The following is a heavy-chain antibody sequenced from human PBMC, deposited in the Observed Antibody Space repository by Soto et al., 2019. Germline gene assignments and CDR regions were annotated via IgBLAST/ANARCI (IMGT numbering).Heavy chain of an antibody. CDR1: GFTFSDYY. V-gene: IGHV3-11*04. CDR3: ARDPFWSGFHGMDV. D-gene: IGHD3-3*01. Sequence: QVQLVESGGGLVKPGGSLRLSCAASGFTFSDYYMNWIRQAPGKGREWVSHISSSSNTIYYADSVKGRFTISRDNAKNSLYLQMNSLRAEDTALYYCARDPFWSGFHGMDVWGQGTTVTVSS. J-gene: IGHJ6*02. CDR2: ISSSSNTI.